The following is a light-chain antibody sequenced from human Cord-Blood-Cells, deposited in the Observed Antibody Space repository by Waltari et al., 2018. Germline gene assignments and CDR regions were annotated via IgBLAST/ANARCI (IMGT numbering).Light chain of an antibody. Sequence: DIQMTQSPSSLSASVGDRVTITCQASQDISNYLNWYQQKPGKAPKLLIYDASNLETGVPSRFSGSGPGTDFTFTISSLHPEDIATYYCQQYDNLPLTFGGGTKVEIK. J-gene: IGKJ4*01. V-gene: IGKV1-33*01. CDR1: QDISNY. CDR3: QQYDNLPLT. CDR2: DAS.